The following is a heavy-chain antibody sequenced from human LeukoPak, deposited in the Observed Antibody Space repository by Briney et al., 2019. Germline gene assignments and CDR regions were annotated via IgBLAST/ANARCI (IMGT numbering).Heavy chain of an antibody. CDR2: ISYDGSNK. Sequence: GGSLRLSCVASGFPFSSYGMHWVRQTPGKGLEWVAVISYDGSNKYYADSVKGRFTISRDNSKNTLHLQMNSLRAEDTAVYYCARDGPHSSGWY. V-gene: IGHV3-30*06. J-gene: IGHJ2*01. D-gene: IGHD6-19*01. CDR1: GFPFSSYG. CDR3: ARDGPHSSGWY.